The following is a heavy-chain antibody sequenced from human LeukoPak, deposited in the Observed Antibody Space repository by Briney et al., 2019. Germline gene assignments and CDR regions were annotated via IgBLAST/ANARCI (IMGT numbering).Heavy chain of an antibody. CDR3: ARGDYCSSSSCYLNLGY. V-gene: IGHV1-69*13. Sequence: SVKVSCKASGGTFSSYAISWVRQAPGQGLEWMGGIIPIFGTANYAQKFQGRVTITADESTSTAYMELSSLRSEDTAVYYCARGDYCSSSSCYLNLGYWGQGTLVTVSS. CDR2: IIPIFGTA. D-gene: IGHD2-2*01. J-gene: IGHJ4*02. CDR1: GGTFSSYA.